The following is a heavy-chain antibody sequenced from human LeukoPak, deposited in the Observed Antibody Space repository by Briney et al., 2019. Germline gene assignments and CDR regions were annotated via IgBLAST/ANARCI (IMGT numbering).Heavy chain of an antibody. Sequence: ASVKVSCKASGYTFTSYDINWVRQATGQGLEWMGWMNPNSGNTGYAQKFQGRVTMTRNTSISTAYMELSSLRSEDTAVYYCARGYYYDSSGYYQYYFDYWGQGTLVTVSS. CDR3: ARGYYYDSSGYYQYYFDY. CDR1: GYTFTSYD. V-gene: IGHV1-8*01. D-gene: IGHD3-22*01. CDR2: MNPNSGNT. J-gene: IGHJ4*02.